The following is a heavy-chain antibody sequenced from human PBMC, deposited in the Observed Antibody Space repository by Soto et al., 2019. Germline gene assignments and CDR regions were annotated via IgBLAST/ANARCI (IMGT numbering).Heavy chain of an antibody. J-gene: IGHJ4*02. CDR3: ARGGWRQIDY. CDR1: GGSIGSYY. Sequence: QLQLQESGPGLVKPSETLSLTCSVSGGSIGSYYWSWIRQPPGKGLEWIGYIYYSGSTNYNPSLKSRVTISVDTSKNQFSLKLSSVTAADTAVYYCARGGWRQIDYWGQGTLVTVSS. D-gene: IGHD3-3*01. V-gene: IGHV4-59*08. CDR2: IYYSGST.